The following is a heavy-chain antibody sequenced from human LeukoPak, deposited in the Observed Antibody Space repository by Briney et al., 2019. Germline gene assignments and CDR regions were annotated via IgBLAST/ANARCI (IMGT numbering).Heavy chain of an antibody. D-gene: IGHD6-19*01. CDR1: GFTVSSNY. V-gene: IGHV3-53*01. CDR2: IYSGGST. Sequence: GGSLRLSCAASGFTVSSNYMSWVRQAPGKGLEWVSVIYSGGSTYYADSVKGRFTISRDNSKNTLYLQMNSLRAEDTAVYYRARDMAVAGNDAFDIWGQGTMVTVSS. J-gene: IGHJ3*02. CDR3: ARDMAVAGNDAFDI.